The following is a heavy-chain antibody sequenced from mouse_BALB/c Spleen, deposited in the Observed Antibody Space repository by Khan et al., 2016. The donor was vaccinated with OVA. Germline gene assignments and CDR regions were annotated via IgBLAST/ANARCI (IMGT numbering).Heavy chain of an antibody. D-gene: IGHD2-14*01. Sequence: QVQLQQSGAELARPGASVKMSCKASGYTFTSYTIHWIKLRPGQGLEWIGFINPSNGYTNYNQKFKDKATLTADKYSTTVDMQLSSLKSDDSAVYNCVRDGAYHRNDGWFAYWGQGTLVTVSA. CDR1: GYTFTSYT. CDR3: VRDGAYHRNDGWFAY. CDR2: INPSNGYT. J-gene: IGHJ3*01. V-gene: IGHV1-4*01.